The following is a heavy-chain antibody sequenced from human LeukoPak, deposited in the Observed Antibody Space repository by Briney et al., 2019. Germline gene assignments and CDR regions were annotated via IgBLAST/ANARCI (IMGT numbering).Heavy chain of an antibody. D-gene: IGHD3-10*01. CDR3: ARDDPYVVRGVIINYYGMDV. V-gene: IGHV4-59*12. J-gene: IGHJ6*02. Sequence: SETLSLTCTVSGGSISSYYWSWIRQPPGKGLEWIGYIYYSGSTNYNPSLKSRVTISVDTSKNQFSLKLSSVTAADTAVYYCARDDPYVVRGVIINYYGMDVWGQGTTVTVSS. CDR1: GGSISSYY. CDR2: IYYSGST.